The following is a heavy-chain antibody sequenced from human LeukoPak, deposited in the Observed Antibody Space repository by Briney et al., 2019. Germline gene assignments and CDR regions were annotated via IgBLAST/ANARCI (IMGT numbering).Heavy chain of an antibody. CDR1: GFTFRISW. J-gene: IGHJ4*02. D-gene: IGHD6-6*01. V-gene: IGHV3-7*05. CDR2: IKEDGSEK. Sequence: SGGSLRLSCAGSGFTFRISWMSWVRQAPGRGLEWVANIKEDGSEKNYVDSVKGRFTISRDNDKNLMYLQMDSLRAEDTAVYYCARGGRPDYWGQGILVTVSS. CDR3: ARGGRPDY.